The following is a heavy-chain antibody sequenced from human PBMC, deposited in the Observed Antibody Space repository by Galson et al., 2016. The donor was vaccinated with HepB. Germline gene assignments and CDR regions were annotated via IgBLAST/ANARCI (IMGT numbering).Heavy chain of an antibody. J-gene: IGHJ5*02. Sequence: SLRLSCAASGFTVSNNYMRWVRQAPGKGLEWVSLIYSGGSTYYADSVKGRFTISRDSSKNTLYFQMNSLRAEDTAVYYCARNRHCSGGSCYGAWGQGTLVTVSS. CDR2: IYSGGST. D-gene: IGHD2-15*01. CDR1: GFTVSNNY. CDR3: ARNRHCSGGSCYGA. V-gene: IGHV3-66*01.